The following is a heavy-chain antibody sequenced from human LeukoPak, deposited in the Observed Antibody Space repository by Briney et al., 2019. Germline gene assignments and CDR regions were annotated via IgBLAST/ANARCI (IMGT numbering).Heavy chain of an antibody. Sequence: PGGSLRLSCAASGFTFSDYYMSWIRQAPGKGLEWVSYISSSGITIYYADSVKGRFTISRDNAKNSLYLQINSPRVEDTAVYYCASLAGGYFFDHWGQGTLVTVSS. V-gene: IGHV3-11*04. CDR3: ASLAGGYFFDH. CDR2: ISSSGITI. CDR1: GFTFSDYY. D-gene: IGHD1-26*01. J-gene: IGHJ4*02.